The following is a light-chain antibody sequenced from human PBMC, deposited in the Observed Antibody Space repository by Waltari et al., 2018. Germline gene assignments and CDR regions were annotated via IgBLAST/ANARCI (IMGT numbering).Light chain of an antibody. CDR2: EVS. CDR1: SSDVGGYNY. Sequence: QSALTQPASVSGSPGQSITISCTGTSSDVGGYNYFSWYQQHPGKAPKLMIYEVSNRPSGVSNRFSGSKSGNTASLTISGLQAEDEADYYCSSYTSSSPLVFGTGTKVTVL. J-gene: IGLJ1*01. V-gene: IGLV2-14*01. CDR3: SSYTSSSPLV.